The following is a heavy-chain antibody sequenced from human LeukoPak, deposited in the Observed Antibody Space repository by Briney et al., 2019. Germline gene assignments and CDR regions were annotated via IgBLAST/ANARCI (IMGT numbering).Heavy chain of an antibody. CDR3: AEGGYYGSGSYYNVQH. CDR1: GGTFSSYA. Sequence: GASVKVSCKASGGTFSSYAISWVRQAPGQGLEWMGRIIPILGIANYAQKFQGRVTITADKSTSTAYMELSSLRSEDTAVYYCAEGGYYGSGSYYNVQHWGQGTLVTVSS. V-gene: IGHV1-69*04. CDR2: IIPILGIA. J-gene: IGHJ1*01. D-gene: IGHD3-10*01.